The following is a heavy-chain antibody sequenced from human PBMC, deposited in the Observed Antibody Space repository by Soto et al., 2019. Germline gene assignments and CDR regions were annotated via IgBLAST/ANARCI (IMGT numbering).Heavy chain of an antibody. Sequence: SETLSLTCTVSGGSISGGDCYWSWIRQPPGKGLEWIGYIYYSGSTYYNPSLKSRVTISVDTSKNQFSLKLSSVTAADTAVYYCARVSTELDTNFDYWGQGTLVTVSS. CDR3: ARVSTELDTNFDY. V-gene: IGHV4-30-4*01. CDR2: IYYSGST. D-gene: IGHD1-7*01. CDR1: GGSISGGDCY. J-gene: IGHJ4*02.